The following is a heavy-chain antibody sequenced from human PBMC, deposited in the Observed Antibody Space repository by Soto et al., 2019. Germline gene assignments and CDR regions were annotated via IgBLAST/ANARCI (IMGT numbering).Heavy chain of an antibody. J-gene: IGHJ4*02. CDR2: INAGSGYT. Sequence: QVQVVQSAAEVKKPGASVKVSCKATGYSFTSYSMHWVRQAPGQRLEWLGWINAGSGYTKYSQKFQGRITLTRDTSATTAYMELSSLRSEDTAVYYCASGLPGYFDNLGQGTLVTVSS. V-gene: IGHV1-3*01. CDR1: GYSFTSYS. D-gene: IGHD4-17*01. CDR3: ASGLPGYFDN.